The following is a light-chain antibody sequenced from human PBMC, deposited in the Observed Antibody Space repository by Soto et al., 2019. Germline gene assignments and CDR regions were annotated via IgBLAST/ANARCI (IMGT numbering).Light chain of an antibody. Sequence: DIQMTQSPSSLSTSVGDRVTITCRASQYINNYLNWYQQKPGKAPKLLIFAAYNLQSGVPSRFSGSGSGTEFTLTISSLQPDDFATYYCQQYNSYSFGQGTKVDIK. V-gene: IGKV1-5*01. CDR1: QYINNY. CDR3: QQYNSYS. J-gene: IGKJ1*01. CDR2: AAY.